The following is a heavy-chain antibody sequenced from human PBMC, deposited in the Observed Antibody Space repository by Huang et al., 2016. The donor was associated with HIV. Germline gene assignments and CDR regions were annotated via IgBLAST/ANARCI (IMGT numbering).Heavy chain of an antibody. Sequence: QVQLQESGPGLVKPSQTLSLTCTVSGGSISSGSYYWSWIRQPAGQGLEWIGHIYISGSTNYNPSLKSRVTISVDTSKNQFSLKLSSVTAADTAVYYCARAREYYYDAAFDYWGQGTLVTVSS. CDR2: IYISGST. V-gene: IGHV4-61*09. J-gene: IGHJ4*02. D-gene: IGHD3-22*01. CDR1: GGSISSGSYY. CDR3: ARAREYYYDAAFDY.